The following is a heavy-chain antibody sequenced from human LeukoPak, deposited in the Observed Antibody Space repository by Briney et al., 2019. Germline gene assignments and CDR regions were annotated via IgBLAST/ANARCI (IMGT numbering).Heavy chain of an antibody. CDR1: GGTFSSYA. Sequence: SVKVSCKATGGTFSSYAISWVRQAPGQGLEWMGGIIPIFGTANYAQKFQGRVTITADESTSTAYMELSSLRSEDTAVYYCARDQPSVAYDFWSGYYADNWFDPWGQGTLVTVSS. CDR2: IIPIFGTA. CDR3: ARDQPSVAYDFWSGYYADNWFDP. V-gene: IGHV1-69*13. D-gene: IGHD3-3*01. J-gene: IGHJ5*02.